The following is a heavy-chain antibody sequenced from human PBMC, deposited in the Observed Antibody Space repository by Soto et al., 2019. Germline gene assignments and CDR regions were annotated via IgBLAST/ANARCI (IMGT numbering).Heavy chain of an antibody. J-gene: IGHJ4*02. CDR3: ARSSETDTAMDFDY. CDR2: IGTAGDT. V-gene: IGHV3-13*01. Sequence: GGSLRLSCAASGFTFSSYDMHWVRQATGKGLEWVSAIGTAGDTYYPGSVKGRFTISRENAKNSLYLQMNSLRAEDTAVYYCARSSETDTAMDFDYWGQGTLVTVSS. D-gene: IGHD5-18*01. CDR1: GFTFSSYD.